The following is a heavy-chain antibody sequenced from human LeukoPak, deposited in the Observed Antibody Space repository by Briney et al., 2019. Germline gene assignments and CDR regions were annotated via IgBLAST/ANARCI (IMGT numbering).Heavy chain of an antibody. CDR3: APSGYDSGVYYGITPY. Sequence: GGSLRLSCAASGFTFSRYTMNWVRQAPGKGLEWVSSITSTSIYIYYADSLKGRFTISRDNAKNSLYLQMNSLRAEDTAVYYCAPSGYDSGVYYGITPYWARGTLVTVSS. CDR2: ITSTSIYI. CDR1: GFTFSRYT. J-gene: IGHJ4*02. D-gene: IGHD3-22*01. V-gene: IGHV3-21*01.